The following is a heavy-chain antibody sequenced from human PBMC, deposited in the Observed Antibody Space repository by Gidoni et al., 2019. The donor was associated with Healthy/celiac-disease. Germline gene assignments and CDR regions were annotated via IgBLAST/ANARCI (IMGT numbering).Heavy chain of an antibody. Sequence: KPGASVKVSCKASGYTFTSYAMHWVRQAPGQRLEWMGWINAGNGNTKYSQKFQGRVTITRDTSASTAYMELSSLRSEDTAVYYCARDRNYYGSGSYYMALDYWGQGTLVTVSS. CDR2: INAGNGNT. V-gene: IGHV1-3*01. J-gene: IGHJ4*02. D-gene: IGHD3-10*01. CDR1: GYTFTSYA. CDR3: ARDRNYYGSGSYYMALDY.